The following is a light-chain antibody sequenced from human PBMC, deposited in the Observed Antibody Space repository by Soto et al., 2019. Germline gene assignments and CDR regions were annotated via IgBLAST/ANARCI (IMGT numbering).Light chain of an antibody. CDR3: QQYYSETPWT. V-gene: IGKV1-8*01. CDR1: QGISSY. Sequence: AILMTQSPASLSASPGDRVTITCRASQGISSYLAWYQQKPGKAPKLLIYAASTLQSGVPSRFSGSGSGTDFTLTISCLQSEDFATYYCQQYYSETPWTFGQGTKVDI. CDR2: AAS. J-gene: IGKJ1*01.